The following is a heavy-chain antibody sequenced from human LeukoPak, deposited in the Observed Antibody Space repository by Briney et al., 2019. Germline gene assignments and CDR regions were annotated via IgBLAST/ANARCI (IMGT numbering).Heavy chain of an antibody. V-gene: IGHV3-48*03. J-gene: IGHJ4*02. D-gene: IGHD4-23*01. CDR2: ISSSGSDI. CDR1: GFTFSNYE. CDR3: ARDYGGSSPFDY. Sequence: PGGSLRLSCAASGFTFSNYEMHWVRQAPGKGLEWVSYISSSGSDIYYEDSVKGRFTISRDNAKNSLYLHMNSLRAEDTAVYYCARDYGGSSPFDYWGQGTLVTVSS.